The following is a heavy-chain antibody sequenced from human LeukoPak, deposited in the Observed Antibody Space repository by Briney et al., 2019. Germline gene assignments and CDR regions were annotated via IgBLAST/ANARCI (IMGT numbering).Heavy chain of an antibody. V-gene: IGHV4-31*03. CDR3: AREPSLVAREGMDV. Sequence: TLSLTCTVSGGSISSGGYYWSWIRQHPGKGLEWIGYIYYSGSTYYNPSLKSRVTISVDTSKNQFSLKLSSVIAADTAVYYRAREPSLVAREGMDVWGQGTRVTVSS. CDR2: IYYSGST. D-gene: IGHD2-15*01. CDR1: GGSISSGGYY. J-gene: IGHJ6*02.